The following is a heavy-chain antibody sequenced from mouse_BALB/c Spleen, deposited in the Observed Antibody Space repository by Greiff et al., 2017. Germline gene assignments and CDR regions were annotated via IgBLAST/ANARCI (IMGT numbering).Heavy chain of an antibody. CDR1: GFTFSSYT. J-gene: IGHJ1*01. V-gene: IGHV5-6-4*01. CDR3: TSSMITKYFDV. D-gene: IGHD2-4*01. CDR2: ISSGGSYT. Sequence: EVQLQESGGGLVKPGGSLKLSCAASGFTFSSYTMSWVRQTPEKRLEWVATISSGGSYTYYPDSVKGRFTISRDNAKNTLYLQMSSLKSEDTAMYYCTSSMITKYFDVWGAGTTVTVSS.